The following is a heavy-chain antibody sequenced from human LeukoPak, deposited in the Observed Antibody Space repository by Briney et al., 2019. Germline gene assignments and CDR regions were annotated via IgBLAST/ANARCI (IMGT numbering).Heavy chain of an antibody. D-gene: IGHD3/OR15-3a*01. CDR3: AQGSYVWGGFWDYYFDY. V-gene: IGHV6-1*01. J-gene: IGHJ4*02. CDR2: TYYRSQWHS. Sequence: SQTLSLTCAISGDSVSSNNAVWAWIRQSPSTGLEWLGRTYYRSQWHSHYAVSVRSRININSDTSKNQFSLQLSSVAPKDTDVYDCAQGSYVWGGFWDYYFDYWGRGTLVTVSS. CDR1: GDSVSSNNAV.